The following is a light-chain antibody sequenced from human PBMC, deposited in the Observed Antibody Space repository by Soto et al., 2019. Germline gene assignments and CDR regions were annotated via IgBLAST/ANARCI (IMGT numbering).Light chain of an antibody. CDR2: GIS. J-gene: IGKJ5*01. CDR1: QSVNSNY. CDR3: QQYGSSPPIT. V-gene: IGKV3-20*01. Sequence: EIVMTQSPATLSVSPGERATLSCRASQSVNSNYLAWYQQKPGQAPRLLIYGISKRATDIPDRFSGSGSGTDFTLTISRLEPEDFAVYYCQQYGSSPPITFGQGTRLEIK.